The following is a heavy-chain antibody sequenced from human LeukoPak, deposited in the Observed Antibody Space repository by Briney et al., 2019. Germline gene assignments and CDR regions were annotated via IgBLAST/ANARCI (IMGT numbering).Heavy chain of an antibody. CDR2: IYHSGSP. CDR1: GGSISSNNW. Sequence: SQTLSLTCAVSGGSISSNNWWGWVRQPPRKGLEWIGEIYHSGSPNYNPSLKSRVTISVDKSRNHFSLNLSSVTAADTAVYYCARVNINNWHSCDYWGQGTLVTVSS. V-gene: IGHV4-4*02. D-gene: IGHD1-1*01. J-gene: IGHJ4*02. CDR3: ARVNINNWHSCDY.